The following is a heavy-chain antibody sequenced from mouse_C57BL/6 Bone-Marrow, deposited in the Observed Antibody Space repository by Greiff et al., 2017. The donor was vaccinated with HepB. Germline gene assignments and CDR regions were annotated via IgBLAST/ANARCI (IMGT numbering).Heavy chain of an antibody. CDR2: INSDGGST. CDR1: EYEFPSHD. V-gene: IGHV5-2*01. D-gene: IGHD2-14*01. Sequence: DVKLVESGGGLVQPGESLKLSCESNEYEFPSHDMSWVRKTPEKRLALVAAINSDGGSTYYPDTMERRFIISRDNTKKIMYLQMGSLRSEDTALYYCAKHRCYAMDYWGQGTSVTVSS. CDR3: AKHRCYAMDY. J-gene: IGHJ4*01.